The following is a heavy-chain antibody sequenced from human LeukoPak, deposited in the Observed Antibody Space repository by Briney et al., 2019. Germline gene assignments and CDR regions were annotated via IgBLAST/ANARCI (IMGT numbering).Heavy chain of an antibody. CDR1: GFTVSSNY. Sequence: GGSLRLSCAASGFTVSSNYMSWVRQAPGKGLEWVSAISGSGGSTYYADSVKGRFTISRDNSKNTLYLQMNSLRAEDTAVYYCAKGTASSWYGGYFDYWGQGTLVTVSS. V-gene: IGHV3-23*01. CDR3: AKGTASSWYGGYFDY. J-gene: IGHJ4*02. CDR2: ISGSGGST. D-gene: IGHD6-13*01.